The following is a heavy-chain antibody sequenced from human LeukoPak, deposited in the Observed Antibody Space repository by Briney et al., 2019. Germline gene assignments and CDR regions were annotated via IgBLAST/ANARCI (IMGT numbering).Heavy chain of an antibody. CDR3: TRSPVGGNWFDP. CDR2: INSDGSTT. V-gene: IGHV3-74*01. CDR1: GFTFSSHW. J-gene: IGHJ5*02. Sequence: GGSLRLSCAASGFTFSSHWMHWVRHAPGKGLVWVSRINSDGSTTSYADSVKGRFTISRDNAKNTLYLQMNSLRAEDTSVYYCTRSPVGGNWFDPWGQGTLVTVSS.